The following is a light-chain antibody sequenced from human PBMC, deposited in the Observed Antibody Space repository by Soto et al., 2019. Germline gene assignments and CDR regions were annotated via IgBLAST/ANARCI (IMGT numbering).Light chain of an antibody. J-gene: IGKJ1*01. CDR2: GAS. CDR3: QQRSNWTWT. CDR1: QSVSSSY. V-gene: IGKV3D-20*02. Sequence: EVVLTQSPGTVSLSPGERATLSCRASQSVSSSYLAWYQHKRGQAPRLLMYGASSRATGVPDRFSGWGSGIDFTLTISRLEPEDFAVYYCQQRSNWTWTFGQGTKVDIX.